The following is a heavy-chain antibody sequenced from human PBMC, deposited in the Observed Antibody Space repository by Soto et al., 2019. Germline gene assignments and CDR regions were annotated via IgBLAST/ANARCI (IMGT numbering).Heavy chain of an antibody. D-gene: IGHD6-19*01. J-gene: IGHJ6*02. V-gene: IGHV1-69*13. CDR1: GGTFSSYA. CDR3: ARDQGSSGWHANYYYYGMDV. CDR2: IIPIFGTA. Sequence: GASVKVSCKASGGTFSSYAISWVRQAPGQGLEWMGGIIPIFGTANYAQKFQGRVTITADESTSTAYMELSSLRSEDTAVYYCARDQGSSGWHANYYYYGMDVWGQGTTVTVSS.